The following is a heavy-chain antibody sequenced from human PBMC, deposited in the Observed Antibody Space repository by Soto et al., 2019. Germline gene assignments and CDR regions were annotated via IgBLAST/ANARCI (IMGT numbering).Heavy chain of an antibody. D-gene: IGHD3-22*01. CDR3: AKVSYDSRGYSLQYGMDV. Sequence: EVQLVESGGGLVQPGRSLRLSCAASGLSFDDYGMHWVGQAPGKGLEWVSGISWNRDSIGYADSVKGRFTISRDNAKNLLYLQMNSLRSEDTALYYCAKVSYDSRGYSLQYGMDVWGQGTTVTVSS. CDR1: GLSFDDYG. V-gene: IGHV3-9*01. J-gene: IGHJ6*02. CDR2: ISWNRDSI.